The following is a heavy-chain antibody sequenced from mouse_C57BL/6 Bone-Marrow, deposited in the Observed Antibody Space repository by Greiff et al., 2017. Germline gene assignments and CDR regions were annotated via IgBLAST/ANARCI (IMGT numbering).Heavy chain of an antibody. J-gene: IGHJ1*03. CDR1: GFTFSDYG. CDR3: ALDYDYHWDFDV. Sequence: EVKLMESGGGLVKPGGSLKLSCAASGFTFSDYGMHWVRQAPEKGLEWVAYISSGSSTIYYADTVKGRFTISRDNAKNTLFLQMTSLRSEDTAMYYCALDYDYHWDFDVWGTGTTVTVSS. CDR2: ISSGSSTI. D-gene: IGHD2-4*01. V-gene: IGHV5-17*01.